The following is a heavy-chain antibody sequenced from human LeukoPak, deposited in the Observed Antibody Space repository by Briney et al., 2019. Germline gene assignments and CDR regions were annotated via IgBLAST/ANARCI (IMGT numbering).Heavy chain of an antibody. D-gene: IGHD6-6*01. V-gene: IGHV4-34*01. J-gene: IGHJ4*02. Sequence: SETLSLTCAVSGGSFSGYYWSWIRQPPGKGLEWIGEINHSGGTNYNPSLKHRGTILVDTPKHQFSLKPSSVTAAETAVYYCARGQGRVRIAARGRYDYWGQGTLVTVSS. CDR3: ARGQGRVRIAARGRYDY. CDR1: GGSFSGYY. CDR2: INHSGGT.